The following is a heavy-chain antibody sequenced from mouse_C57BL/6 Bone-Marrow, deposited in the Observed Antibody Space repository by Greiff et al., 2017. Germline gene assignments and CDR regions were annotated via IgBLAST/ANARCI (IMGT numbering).Heavy chain of an antibody. CDR1: GFNIKDYY. CDR3: TTEVY. V-gene: IGHV14-1*01. Sequence: FHLQQSGADSVRPGASVKLSCPASGFNIKDYYMHWVNQRPEQGLEWIGRIDAADGDTEYAPKFQGKATMTEDTSANTADLQHNSLTSEDTAVYYCTTEVYWGQGTTVTVSS. D-gene: IGHD1-3*01. J-gene: IGHJ2*01. CDR2: IDAADGDT.